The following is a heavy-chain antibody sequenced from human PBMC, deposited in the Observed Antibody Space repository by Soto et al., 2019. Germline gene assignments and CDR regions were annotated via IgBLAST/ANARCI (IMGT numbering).Heavy chain of an antibody. D-gene: IGHD3-22*01. CDR1: GFTFSSYA. CDR3: ANYLGYCSSYYYYDAFDL. CDR2: MSGSGGII. Sequence: PGGSLRLSCAASGFTFSSYAMSWFRQAQGKGLQKDSAMSGSGGIIHYAYSVVGRFTISRDKSTYTLYLQMNNLRAEDTAVNYCANYLGYCSSYYYYDAFDLWGQGTMVTFSS. J-gene: IGHJ3*01. V-gene: IGHV3-23*01.